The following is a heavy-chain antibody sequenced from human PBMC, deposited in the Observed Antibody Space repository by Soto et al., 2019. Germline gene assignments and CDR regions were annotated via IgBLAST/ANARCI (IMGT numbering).Heavy chain of an antibody. J-gene: IGHJ4*02. D-gene: IGHD1-20*01. V-gene: IGHV3-21*01. CDR1: GFPLEKYG. CDR2: ISFSGDYI. CDR3: TRATYNWKHEY. Sequence: GGSLRLSCAVSGFPLEKYGMNWVRQAPGKWLEWVSSISFSGDYIYYADSVKGRFTISRDNARNSLYLQMNRLGVDDTARYLLTRATYNWKHEYWGQGXQV.